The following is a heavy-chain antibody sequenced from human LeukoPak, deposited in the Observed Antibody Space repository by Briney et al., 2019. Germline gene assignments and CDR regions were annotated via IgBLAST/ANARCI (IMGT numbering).Heavy chain of an antibody. Sequence: GGPLRLSCAASGFTFGNYVIHWVRQAPGKGLEGLAVISYDGTNKYYADSVKGRFTISRDHSQSTVDLQMNTLRGADTAVYYCVRSPTYYNMDVWGKGTTVTVS. CDR3: VRSPTYYNMDV. V-gene: IGHV3-30-3*01. J-gene: IGHJ6*03. CDR1: GFTFGNYV. CDR2: ISYDGTNK.